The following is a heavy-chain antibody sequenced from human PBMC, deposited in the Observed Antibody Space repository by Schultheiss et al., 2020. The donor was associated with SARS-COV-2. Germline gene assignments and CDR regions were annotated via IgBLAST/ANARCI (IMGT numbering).Heavy chain of an antibody. CDR2: INHNGVT. V-gene: IGHV4-30-2*01. CDR3: ARDLVTFGYYYGMDV. CDR1: GASITSGRDT. Sequence: SETLSLTCTVSGASITSGRDTWTWMRQPQGKGLEWIGYINHNGVTRYNPSLNSRVTLSMDNSKNEFSLNLNSVTAADTAVYYCARDLVTFGYYYGMDVWGQGTTVTVSS. D-gene: IGHD3-16*01. J-gene: IGHJ6*02.